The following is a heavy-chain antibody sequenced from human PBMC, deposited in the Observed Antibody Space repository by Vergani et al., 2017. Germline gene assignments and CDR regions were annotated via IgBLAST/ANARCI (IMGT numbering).Heavy chain of an antibody. V-gene: IGHV3-21*01. Sequence: EVQLVESGGGLVKPGGSLRLSCAASGFTFSSYSMNWVRQAPGKGLEWVSSISSSSSYIYYADSVKGRFTISRDNAKNSLYLQMNSLRAEDTAVDYCARDTAWVLDSSGYYASDAFDIWGQGTMVTVS. CDR1: GFTFSSYS. D-gene: IGHD3-22*01. CDR2: ISSSSSYI. J-gene: IGHJ3*02. CDR3: ARDTAWVLDSSGYYASDAFDI.